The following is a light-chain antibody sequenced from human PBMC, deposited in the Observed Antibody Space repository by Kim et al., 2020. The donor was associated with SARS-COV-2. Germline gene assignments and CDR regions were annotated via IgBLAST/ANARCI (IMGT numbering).Light chain of an antibody. J-gene: IGLJ2*01. CDR1: SSNIGNNS. Sequence: QSVLTQPPSVSEAPRQRFTISCSGSSSNIGNNSVNWYQQLPGKAPKLLIYHDDLLPSGVSDRFSGSKSGTSASLAISGLQSEDEADYYCAAWDDSLNGPVFGGGTQLTVL. V-gene: IGLV1-36*01. CDR2: HDD. CDR3: AAWDDSLNGPV.